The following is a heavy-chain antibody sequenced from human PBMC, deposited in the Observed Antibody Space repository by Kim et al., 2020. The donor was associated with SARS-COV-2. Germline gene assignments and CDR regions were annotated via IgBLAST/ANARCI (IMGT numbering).Heavy chain of an antibody. CDR1: GGIFSSYA. Sequence: SVKVSCKASGGIFSSYAISWVRQAPGQGLEWMGRIIPILGIANNAQKFQGRVTITADKSTSTAYMELSSLRSEETAGYYCGVGAAAGYNWFDPWGQGTLVTVSS. CDR3: GVGAAAGYNWFDP. V-gene: IGHV1-69*04. CDR2: IIPILGIA. J-gene: IGHJ5*02. D-gene: IGHD6-13*01.